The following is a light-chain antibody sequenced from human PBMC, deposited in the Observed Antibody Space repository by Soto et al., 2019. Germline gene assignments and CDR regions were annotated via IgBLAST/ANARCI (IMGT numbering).Light chain of an antibody. CDR3: MQALQTPFT. V-gene: IGKV2-28*01. J-gene: IGKJ3*01. CDR2: LGS. CDR1: QSLLHSNGYNY. Sequence: DIVMTQYPLSLPVTPGEPASISCRSSQSLLHSNGYNYLDWYLQKPGQSPQLLIYLGSNRASGVPDRFSGSGSGPDFTLKISRVEAEDVGVYYCMQALQTPFTFGPGTKVDIK.